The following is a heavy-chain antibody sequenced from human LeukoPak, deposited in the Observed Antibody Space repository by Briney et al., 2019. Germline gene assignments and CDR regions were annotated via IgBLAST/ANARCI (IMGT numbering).Heavy chain of an antibody. CDR3: ARAPDYGGNADTSDY. CDR2: ISAYNGNT. V-gene: IGHV1-18*01. Sequence: ASVKVSCKASGYTFTSYGISWVRQAPGQGLEWMGWISAYNGNTNYAQKLQGRVTMTTDTSTSTAYMELRSLRSDDTAVYYCARAPDYGGNADTSDYWGQGTLVTVSS. J-gene: IGHJ4*02. D-gene: IGHD4-23*01. CDR1: GYTFTSYG.